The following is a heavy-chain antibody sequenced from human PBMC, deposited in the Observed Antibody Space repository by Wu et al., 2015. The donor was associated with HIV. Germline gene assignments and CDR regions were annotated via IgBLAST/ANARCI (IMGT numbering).Heavy chain of an antibody. CDR1: GYTFNGFY. V-gene: IGHV1-2*02. Sequence: QVQLVQSGAEVKKPEASVKVSCKASGYTFNGFYIHWVRQAPGQGLEWMGWINPNSGGTNYAQKFQGRVTMTRDKSISTAYMELRRLRSDDAAVYYCARVGVVVLTAQGGEYYYMDVWGEGTTVTVSS. CDR2: INPNSGGT. J-gene: IGHJ6*03. CDR3: ARVGVVVLTAQGGEYYYMDV. D-gene: IGHD2-2*01.